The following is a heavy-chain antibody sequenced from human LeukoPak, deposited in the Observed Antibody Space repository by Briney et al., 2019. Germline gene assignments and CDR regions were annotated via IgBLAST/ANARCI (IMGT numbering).Heavy chain of an antibody. V-gene: IGHV4-61*01. CDR3: ARHAPIWVSYYYYGMDV. CDR2: IYYSGST. D-gene: IGHD3-9*01. J-gene: IGHJ6*02. Sequence: PSETLSLTCTVSGGSVSSGSYYWSWIRQPPGKGLEWIGYIYYSGSTNYNPSLKSRVTISVDTSKNQFSLKLSSVTAADTAVYYCARHAPIWVSYYYYGMDVWGQGTTVTVSS. CDR1: GGSVSSGSYY.